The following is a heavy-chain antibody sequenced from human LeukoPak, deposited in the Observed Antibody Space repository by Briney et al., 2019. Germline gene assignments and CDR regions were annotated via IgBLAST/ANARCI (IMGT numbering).Heavy chain of an antibody. J-gene: IGHJ4*02. CDR1: GGSISSGSYY. CDR2: IYTSGST. CDR3: ARDGSLYGDYFDY. Sequence: SETLSPTCTVSGGSISSGSYYWSWIRQPAGKGLEWIGRIYTSGSTNCNPSLKSRVTISVDTSKNQFSLKLSSVTAADTAVYYCARDGSLYGDYFDYWGQGTLVTVSS. V-gene: IGHV4-61*02. D-gene: IGHD1-26*01.